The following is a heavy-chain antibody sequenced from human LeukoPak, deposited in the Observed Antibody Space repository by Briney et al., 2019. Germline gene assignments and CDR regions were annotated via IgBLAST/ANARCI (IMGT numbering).Heavy chain of an antibody. J-gene: IGHJ4*02. V-gene: IGHV3-30-3*01. Sequence: GGSLRLSCAASGFTFSSYAMHWVRQAPGKGLEWVAVISYDGSNKYYADSVKGRFTISRDNSKSTLYLQMNSLRAEDTAVYYCARVYSSGWYFFDYWGQGTLVTVSS. D-gene: IGHD6-19*01. CDR1: GFTFSSYA. CDR2: ISYDGSNK. CDR3: ARVYSSGWYFFDY.